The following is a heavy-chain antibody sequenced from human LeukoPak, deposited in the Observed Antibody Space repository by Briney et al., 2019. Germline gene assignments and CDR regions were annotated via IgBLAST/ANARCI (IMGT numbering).Heavy chain of an antibody. J-gene: IGHJ4*02. CDR1: GFTLSTYA. V-gene: IGHV3-23*01. CDR3: ARRSGIAVAGAFDY. Sequence: GGSLRLSCAASGFTLSTYAMSWVRQTPGKGLEWVAATSSSDAGTYHADSVRGRFTISRDNSKNTLYLQMNSLRAEDTAVYYCARRSGIAVAGAFDYWGQRTLVTVSS. CDR2: TSSSDAGT. D-gene: IGHD6-19*01.